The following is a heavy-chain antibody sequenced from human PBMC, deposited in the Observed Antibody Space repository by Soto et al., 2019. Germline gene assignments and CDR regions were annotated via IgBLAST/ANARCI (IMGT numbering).Heavy chain of an antibody. Sequence: EVQLLESGGGLVQPGGSLRLSCAASAFTFSSWVRQAPGKGLEWVSAISGSGGSTYYADSVKGRFTISRDNSKNTLYLQMNSLRAEDTAVYYCANSGLGFATGPFDYWGQGTLVTVSS. D-gene: IGHD3-10*01. J-gene: IGHJ4*02. CDR3: ANSGLGFATGPFDY. CDR1: AFTFSS. CDR2: ISGSGGST. V-gene: IGHV3-23*01.